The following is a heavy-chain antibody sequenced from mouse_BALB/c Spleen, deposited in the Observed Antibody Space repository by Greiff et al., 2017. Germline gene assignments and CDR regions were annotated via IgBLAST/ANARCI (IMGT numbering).Heavy chain of an antibody. D-gene: IGHD2-4*01. CDR2: ISSGSSTI. Sequence: EVQVVESGGGLVQPGGSRKLSCAASGFTFSSFGMHWVRQAPEKGLEWVAYISSGSSTIYYADTVKGRFTISRDNPKNTLFLQMTSLRSEDTAMYYCARSYDYDGAYWGQGTLVTVSA. CDR3: ARSYDYDGAY. V-gene: IGHV5-17*02. CDR1: GFTFSSFG. J-gene: IGHJ3*01.